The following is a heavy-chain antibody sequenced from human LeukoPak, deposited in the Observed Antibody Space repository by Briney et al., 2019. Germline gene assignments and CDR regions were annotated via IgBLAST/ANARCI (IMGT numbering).Heavy chain of an antibody. V-gene: IGHV1-18*01. Sequence: GASVKVSCKASGGTFSSYAISWVRQAPGQGLEWMGWISAYNGNTNYAQKLQGRVTMTTDTSTSTAYMELRSLRSDDTAVYYCARDEGYYYDSSGYQGYWGQGTLVTVSS. CDR3: ARDEGYYYDSSGYQGY. CDR2: ISAYNGNT. J-gene: IGHJ4*02. D-gene: IGHD3-22*01. CDR1: GGTFSSYA.